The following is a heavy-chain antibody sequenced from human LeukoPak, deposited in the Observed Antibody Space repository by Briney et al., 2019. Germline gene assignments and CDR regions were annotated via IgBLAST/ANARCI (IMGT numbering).Heavy chain of an antibody. J-gene: IGHJ2*01. V-gene: IGHV3-21*05. CDR2: ISSSSSYI. D-gene: IGHD5-18*01. Sequence: GGSLRLSCAASGFTFSTYSMNWVRQAPGKGLEWVSYISSSSSYIYYADPVKGRFTISRDNAKNSLYLQMNSLRAEDTAVYYCAKDTASSWWYFDLWGRGTLVTVSS. CDR1: GFTFSTYS. CDR3: AKDTASSWWYFDL.